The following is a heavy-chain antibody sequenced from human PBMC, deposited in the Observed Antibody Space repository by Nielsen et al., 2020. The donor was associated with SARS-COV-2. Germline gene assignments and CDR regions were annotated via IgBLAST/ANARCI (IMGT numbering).Heavy chain of an antibody. CDR3: AREDYDILTGYFKGMDV. Sequence: GESLKISCAASGFTFSSYWMHWVRQAPGKGLVWVSRINSDGSSTSYADSVKGRFTISRDNAKNTLYLQMDSLRAEDTAVYYCAREDYDILTGYFKGMDVWGQGTTVTVSS. CDR1: GFTFSSYW. J-gene: IGHJ6*02. D-gene: IGHD3-9*01. V-gene: IGHV3-74*01. CDR2: INSDGSST.